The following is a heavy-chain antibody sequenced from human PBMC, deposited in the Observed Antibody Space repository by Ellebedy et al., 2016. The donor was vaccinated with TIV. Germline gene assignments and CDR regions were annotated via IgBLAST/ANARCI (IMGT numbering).Heavy chain of an antibody. J-gene: IGHJ5*02. CDR3: AKIFYSSAWNRWFDP. CDR1: GFTISSYA. V-gene: IGHV3-23*01. CDR2: ISGSGGST. Sequence: GGSLRLXXAASGFTISSYAMSWVRQAPGKGLEWVSAISGSGGSTYYADSVKGRFTISRDNSKNTLYLQMNSLRAEDTAVYYCAKIFYSSAWNRWFDPWGQGTLVTVSS. D-gene: IGHD6-19*01.